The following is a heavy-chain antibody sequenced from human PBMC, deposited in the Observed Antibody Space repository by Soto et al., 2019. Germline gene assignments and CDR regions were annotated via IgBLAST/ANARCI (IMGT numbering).Heavy chain of an antibody. CDR1: GFTFSTYA. CDR3: ARSDTAMFTGPSYYYLMDV. J-gene: IGHJ6*02. Sequence: ESGGGVVQPGRSLRLSCAASGFTFSTYAMHWVRQAPGKGLEWVAVMSYDGSYKYYTDSVKGRFTISRDNSKNTLYLQMNSLRAEDTAVYFCARSDTAMFTGPSYYYLMDVWGQGTTVTVSS. V-gene: IGHV3-30-3*01. D-gene: IGHD5-18*01. CDR2: MSYDGSYK.